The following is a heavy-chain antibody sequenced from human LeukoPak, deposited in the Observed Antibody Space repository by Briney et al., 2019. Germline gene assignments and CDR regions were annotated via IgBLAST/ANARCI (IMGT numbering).Heavy chain of an antibody. CDR3: ARCIAAAGVCYYGMDV. V-gene: IGHV1-18*01. CDR1: GYTFTSYG. J-gene: IGHJ6*02. Sequence: ASVKVSCKASGYTFTSYGISWVRQAPGQGLEWMGWISAYNGNTNYAQKLQGRVTMTTDTSTSTAYMELRSLRSDDTAVYYCARCIAAAGVCYYGMDVWAKGPRSPSP. CDR2: ISAYNGNT. D-gene: IGHD6-13*01.